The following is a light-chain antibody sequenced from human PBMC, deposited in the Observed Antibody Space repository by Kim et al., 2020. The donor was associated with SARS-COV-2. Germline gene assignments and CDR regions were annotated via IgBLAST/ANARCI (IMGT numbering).Light chain of an antibody. CDR3: QQYDNLPYT. CDR1: HDINKF. V-gene: IGKV1-33*01. CDR2: DAS. J-gene: IGKJ4*01. Sequence: DIQMAQSPPSLSASVGDRVTITCQASHDINKFLNWYQQKPGKAPKLLIYDASTLETGVPLRFSGSGSGTDFTFTINSLQPEDVATYYCQQYDNLPYTFAGGTRVEIK.